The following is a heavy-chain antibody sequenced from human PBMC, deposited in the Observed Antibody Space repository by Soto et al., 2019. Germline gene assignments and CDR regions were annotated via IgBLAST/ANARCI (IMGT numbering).Heavy chain of an antibody. CDR3: ARVGYCSGGSCYQWLGAFDI. Sequence: ASVKVSCKASGGTFSSYTISWVRQAPGQGLEWMGRIIPILGIANYAQKFQGRVTITADKSTSTAYMELSSLRSEDTAVYYCARVGYCSGGSCYQWLGAFDIWGQGTMVTVSS. V-gene: IGHV1-69*02. D-gene: IGHD2-15*01. CDR1: GGTFSSYT. CDR2: IIPILGIA. J-gene: IGHJ3*02.